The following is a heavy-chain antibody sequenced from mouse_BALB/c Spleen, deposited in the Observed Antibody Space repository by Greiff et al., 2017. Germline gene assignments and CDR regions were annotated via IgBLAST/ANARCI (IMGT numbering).Heavy chain of an antibody. CDR1: GDSITSGY. Sequence: VQLQQSGPSLVKPSQTLSLTCSVTGDSITSGYWNWIRKFPGNKLEYMGYISYSGSTYYNPSLKSRISITRDTSNNQYYLQLNAVTTEDTATFYCARNYGSSYWYFDVWGAGTTVTVSS. V-gene: IGHV3-8*02. CDR2: ISYSGST. D-gene: IGHD1-1*01. J-gene: IGHJ1*01. CDR3: ARNYGSSYWYFDV.